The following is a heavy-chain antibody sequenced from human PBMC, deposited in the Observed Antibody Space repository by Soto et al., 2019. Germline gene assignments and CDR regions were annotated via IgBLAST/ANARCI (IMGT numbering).Heavy chain of an antibody. CDR1: GGTISSYA. CDR3: ATDWAAGAATLYSYYVMDG. J-gene: IGHJ6*02. CDR2: IIPIFGTA. V-gene: IGHV1-69*13. D-gene: IGHD2-15*01. Sequence: SVKVSCPASGGTISSYAISWVRQAPGQGLEWMGGIIPIFGTANYAQKFQGRVTITADESTSTAYMELSSLRSEDTAVYYCATDWAAGAATLYSYYVMDGWGQGTTVTVAS.